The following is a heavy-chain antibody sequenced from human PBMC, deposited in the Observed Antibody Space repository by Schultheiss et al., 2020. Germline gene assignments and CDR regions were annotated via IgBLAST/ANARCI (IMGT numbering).Heavy chain of an antibody. V-gene: IGHV3-33*08. CDR2: IRYDGSNK. J-gene: IGHJ6*03. Sequence: GGSLRLSCAASGFTFSSYGMHWVRQAPGKGLEWVAFIRYDGSNKYYADSVKGRFTISRDNAKNSLYLQMNSLRAEDTAVYYCARIYYDSSGYYYAFGYYYYMDVWGKGTTVTVSS. CDR1: GFTFSSYG. D-gene: IGHD3-22*01. CDR3: ARIYYDSSGYYYAFGYYYYMDV.